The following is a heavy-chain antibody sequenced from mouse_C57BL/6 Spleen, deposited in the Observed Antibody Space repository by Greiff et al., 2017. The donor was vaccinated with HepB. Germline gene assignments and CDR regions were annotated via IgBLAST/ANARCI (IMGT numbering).Heavy chain of an antibody. D-gene: IGHD2-4*01. CDR3: ATYDYDVYYAMDY. CDR2: IDPSDSYT. J-gene: IGHJ4*01. CDR1: GYTFTSYW. Sequence: QVQLQQPGAELVRPGTSVKLSCKASGYTFTSYWMHWVKQRPGQGLEWIGVIDPSDSYTNYNQKFKGKATLTVDTSSSTDYMQLSSLTSEDSAVYYCATYDYDVYYAMDYWGQGTSVTVSS. V-gene: IGHV1-59*01.